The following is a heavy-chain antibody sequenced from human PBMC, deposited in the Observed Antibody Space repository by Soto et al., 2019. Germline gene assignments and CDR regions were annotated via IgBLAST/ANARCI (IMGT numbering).Heavy chain of an antibody. D-gene: IGHD3-9*01. CDR2: ISFDGNSL. V-gene: IGHV3-30-3*01. Sequence: VGSLRLYCAASQFSFRSYAMHWIRQSPGKGLEWVAVISFDGNSLHYADRFTISRDNSKNTLYLQMNNLRPEDTAVYYCARTFDTITYYFDYWGQGTVVTVSS. CDR3: ARTFDTITYYFDY. J-gene: IGHJ4*02. CDR1: QFSFRSYA.